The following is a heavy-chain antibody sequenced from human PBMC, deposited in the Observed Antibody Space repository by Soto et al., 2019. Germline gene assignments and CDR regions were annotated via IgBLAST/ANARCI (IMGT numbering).Heavy chain of an antibody. CDR3: TRPSSGYYHDAFDI. D-gene: IGHD3-22*01. J-gene: IGHJ3*02. CDR1: GGSFPSDT. CDR2: IVPVFGTP. Sequence: QVQLMQSGAEVKKPGSSVKVSCKASGGSFPSDTISWVRQAPGQGLEWLGGIVPVFGTPNHAQKFQGRVTISADGSTNPVYMELTSLRPEDTAVYYCTRPSSGYYHDAFDIWGQGTLVTVSS. V-gene: IGHV1-69*01.